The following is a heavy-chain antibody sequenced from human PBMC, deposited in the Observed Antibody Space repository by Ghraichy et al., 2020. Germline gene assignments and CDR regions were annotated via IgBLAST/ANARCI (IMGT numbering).Heavy chain of an antibody. CDR1: GFTFSSYW. CDR2: IKQDGSEK. CDR3: ARDYSNYLDY. Sequence: GESLNISCAASGFTFSSYWMSWVRQAPGKGLEWVANIKQDGSEKYYVDSVKGRFTISRDNAKNSLYLQMNSLRAEDTAVYYCARDYSNYLDYWGQGTLVTVSS. V-gene: IGHV3-7*03. D-gene: IGHD4-11*01. J-gene: IGHJ4*02.